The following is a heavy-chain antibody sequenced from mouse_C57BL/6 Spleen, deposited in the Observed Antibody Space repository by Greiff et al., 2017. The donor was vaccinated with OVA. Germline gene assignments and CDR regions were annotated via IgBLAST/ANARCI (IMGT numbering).Heavy chain of an antibody. V-gene: IGHV1-52*01. J-gene: IGHJ2*01. CDR1: GYTFTSYW. CDR3: ARGNWGYYFDY. D-gene: IGHD4-1*01. CDR2: IDPSDSET. Sequence: QVQLKQPGAELVRPGSSVKLSCKASGYTFTSYWMHWVKQRPIQGLEWIGNIDPSDSETHYNQKFKDKATLTVDKSSSTAYMQLSSLTSEDSAVYYCARGNWGYYFDYWGQGTTLTVSS.